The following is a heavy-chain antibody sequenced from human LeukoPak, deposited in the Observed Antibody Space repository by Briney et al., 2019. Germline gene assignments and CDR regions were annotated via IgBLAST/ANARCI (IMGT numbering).Heavy chain of an antibody. CDR3: ARQRTPVQLERQGAFDI. Sequence: GESLKISCKGSGYSFTSYWIGWVRQMPGKGLEWMGIIYPGDSDTRYSPSFQGQVTISADKSISTAYLQWSSLKALDTVMYYCARQRTPVQLERQGAFDIWGQGTMVTVSS. V-gene: IGHV5-51*01. J-gene: IGHJ3*02. CDR1: GYSFTSYW. CDR2: IYPGDSDT. D-gene: IGHD1-1*01.